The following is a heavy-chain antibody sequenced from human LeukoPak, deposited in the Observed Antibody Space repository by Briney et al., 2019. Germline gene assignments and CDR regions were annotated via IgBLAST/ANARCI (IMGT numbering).Heavy chain of an antibody. V-gene: IGHV4-38-2*02. D-gene: IGHD3-9*01. CDR1: GYSISSGYY. J-gene: IGHJ5*02. Sequence: PSETLSLTCTVSGYSISSGYYWGWIRQPPGKGLEWIGSIYHSGSTYYNPSLKSRVTISVDTSKNQFSLELSSVTAADTAVYYCARGADYDILTGYQFHNWFDPWGQGTLVTVSS. CDR3: ARGADYDILTGYQFHNWFDP. CDR2: IYHSGST.